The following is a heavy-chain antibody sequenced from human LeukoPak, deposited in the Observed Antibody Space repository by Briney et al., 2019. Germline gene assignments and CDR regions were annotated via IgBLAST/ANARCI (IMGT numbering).Heavy chain of an antibody. J-gene: IGHJ6*04. Sequence: ASVKVSCKASGYTFSNYNIHWVRQAPGQGLEWMGIVNPSGDSTNYAQNFQGRVTMTEDTSTDTAYMELSSLRSEDTAVYYCATGLWFGKYLDVWGKGTTVTISS. CDR3: ATGLWFGKYLDV. V-gene: IGHV1-46*01. CDR2: VNPSGDST. D-gene: IGHD3-10*01. CDR1: GYTFSNYN.